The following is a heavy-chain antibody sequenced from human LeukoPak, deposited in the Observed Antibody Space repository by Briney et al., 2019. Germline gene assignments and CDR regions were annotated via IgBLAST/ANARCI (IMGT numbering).Heavy chain of an antibody. D-gene: IGHD3-22*01. CDR3: TTEPLNGDSSGYYEVDY. CDR2: IYSGGST. J-gene: IGHJ4*02. Sequence: GGSLRLSCAASGFTVSSNYMSWVRQAPGKGLEWVSVIYSGGSTYYADSVKGRFTISRDNSKNTLYLQMNSLRAEDTAVYYCTTEPLNGDSSGYYEVDYWGQGTLVTVSS. V-gene: IGHV3-66*01. CDR1: GFTVSSNY.